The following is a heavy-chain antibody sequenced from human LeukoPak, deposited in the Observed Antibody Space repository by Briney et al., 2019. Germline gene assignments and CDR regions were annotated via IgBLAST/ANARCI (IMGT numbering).Heavy chain of an antibody. D-gene: IGHD6-19*01. CDR1: GGTFISYA. V-gene: IGHV1-69*01. J-gene: IGHJ4*02. CDR2: IIPIFGTA. CDR3: AREKGQVAGGDFDY. Sequence: ASVKVSCKASGGTFISYAISWVRQAPGQGLEWMGGIIPIFGTANYAQKFQGRVTITADESTSTAYMELSSLRSEDTAVYYCAREKGQVAGGDFDYWGQGTLVTVSS.